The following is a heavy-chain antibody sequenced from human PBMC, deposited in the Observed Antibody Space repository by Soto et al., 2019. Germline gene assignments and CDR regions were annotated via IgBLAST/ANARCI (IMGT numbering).Heavy chain of an antibody. Sequence: GGSLRLSCAASGFTFSTYTMNWVRQAPGKGLEWVSGILAGGTPHYADSVKGRFTMSRDNSKNTVYLQMNSLRAEDTAVYYCAKDARLQCPGVVCVFDVWGHGTMVTVSS. CDR2: ILAGGTP. J-gene: IGHJ3*01. CDR1: GFTFSTYT. D-gene: IGHD4-4*01. V-gene: IGHV3-23*01. CDR3: AKDARLQCPGVVCVFDV.